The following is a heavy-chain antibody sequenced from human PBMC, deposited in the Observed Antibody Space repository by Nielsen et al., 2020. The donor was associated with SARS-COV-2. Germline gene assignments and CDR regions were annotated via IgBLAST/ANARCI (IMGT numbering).Heavy chain of an antibody. V-gene: IGHV3-13*04. Sequence: GGSLRLSCAASGFTFSSYDMHWVRQATGKGLEWVSAIGTAGDTYYPGSVKGRFTISRENAKNSLYLQMNSLRAGDTAVYYCARDQLGAGMDVWGRGTTVTVSS. CDR3: ARDQLGAGMDV. D-gene: IGHD3-16*01. J-gene: IGHJ6*02. CDR1: GFTFSSYD. CDR2: IGTAGDT.